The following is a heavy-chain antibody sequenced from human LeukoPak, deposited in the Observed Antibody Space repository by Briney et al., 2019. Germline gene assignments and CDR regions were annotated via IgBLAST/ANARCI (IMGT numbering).Heavy chain of an antibody. CDR1: GYSFNTYW. V-gene: IGHV5-51*01. J-gene: IGHJ3*02. Sequence: GESLKISCKGSGYSFNTYWIGWVRQMPGKGLEWMGIIYPGDSDTRYSPSFQGQVTISADKSISTAYLQWSSLKASDTAMYYCARQGRGELSAFDIWGQGTMVTVSS. CDR3: ARQGRGELSAFDI. CDR2: IYPGDSDT. D-gene: IGHD1-26*01.